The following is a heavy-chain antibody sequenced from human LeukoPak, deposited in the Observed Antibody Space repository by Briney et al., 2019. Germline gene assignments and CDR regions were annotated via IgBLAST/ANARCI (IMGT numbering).Heavy chain of an antibody. CDR2: ISSSSSYI. CDR3: AREMTSTRGVIRDYYYYYGMDV. CDR1: GFTFSSYS. D-gene: IGHD3-10*01. J-gene: IGHJ6*02. Sequence: GGSLRLSCAASGFTFSSYSMNWVRQAPGKGLEWVSSISSSSSYIYYADSVKGRFTISRDNAKNSLYLQMNSLRAEDTAVYYCAREMTSTRGVIRDYYYYYGMDVWGQGTTVTVSS. V-gene: IGHV3-21*01.